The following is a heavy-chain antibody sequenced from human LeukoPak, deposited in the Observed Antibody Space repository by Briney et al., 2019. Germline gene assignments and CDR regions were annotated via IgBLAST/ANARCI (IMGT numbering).Heavy chain of an antibody. D-gene: IGHD2-2*01. Sequence: SETLSLTCTVSGGSISSYYWSWIRQPPGKGLEWIGYIYYSGSTNYNPSLKSRVTISVDTSKNQFSLKLSSVTAADTAVYYCARDRSLGDQLEFGYWGQGTLVTVSS. CDR2: IYYSGST. CDR1: GGSISSYY. CDR3: ARDRSLGDQLEFGY. J-gene: IGHJ4*02. V-gene: IGHV4-59*01.